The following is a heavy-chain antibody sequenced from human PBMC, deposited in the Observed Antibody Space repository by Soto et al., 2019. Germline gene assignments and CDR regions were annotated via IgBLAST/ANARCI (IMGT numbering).Heavy chain of an antibody. D-gene: IGHD3-22*01. V-gene: IGHV3-21*01. Sequence: GGSLRLSCAASGFTFSGYSMNLVRQSPGKGLEWVSSISSSSSYIYYADSVKGRFTISRDNAKNSLYLQMNSLRAEDTAVYYCARDHSYYDSSGYYYLKGWFDPWGQGTLVTVSS. CDR3: ARDHSYYDSSGYYYLKGWFDP. CDR1: GFTFSGYS. J-gene: IGHJ5*02. CDR2: ISSSSSYI.